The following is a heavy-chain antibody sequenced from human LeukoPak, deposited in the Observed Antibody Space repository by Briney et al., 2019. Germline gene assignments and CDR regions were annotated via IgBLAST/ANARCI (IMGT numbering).Heavy chain of an antibody. D-gene: IGHD2-21*01. J-gene: IGHJ6*03. CDR2: ISGSGGST. Sequence: GGSLRLSCAASGFTFSSYAMSWVRQAPGKGLEWVSAISGSGGSTYYAYSVKGRFTFSRDNSKNTLYLQMNSLRAEDTAVYYCAKGIYSYYYYMDVWGKGTTVTVSS. CDR3: AKGIYSYYYYMDV. CDR1: GFTFSSYA. V-gene: IGHV3-23*01.